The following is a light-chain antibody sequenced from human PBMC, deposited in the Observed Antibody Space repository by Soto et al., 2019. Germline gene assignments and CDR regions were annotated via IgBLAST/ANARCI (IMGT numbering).Light chain of an antibody. J-gene: IGKJ2*01. V-gene: IGKV1-39*01. CDR3: QQSYSALPYT. CDR1: QSMSSY. Sequence: DLQMTQSPSSLSASVGDRVTITCRASQSMSSYLYWYQQKPGKAPKLLIYSASSLHSGVPSRFSGSGSGTDFTLTISSLQPEDFATYYCQQSYSALPYTFGQGTKLEIK. CDR2: SAS.